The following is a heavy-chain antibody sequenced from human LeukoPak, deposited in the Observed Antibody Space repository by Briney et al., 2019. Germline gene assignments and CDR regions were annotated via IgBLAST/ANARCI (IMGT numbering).Heavy chain of an antibody. CDR2: IYHSGST. D-gene: IGHD2-2*02. CDR1: VGSISSGGYY. J-gene: IGHJ5*02. Sequence: SETLSLTCTVSVGSISSGGYYINWFRQPSGKGLEWIGYIYHSGSTYYNPSLKSRVSISVDRPKSQFSLKLRSVTAADTAVYYCARDAIPAAIWRMNPQFDEYNWFDPWGQGTLVTVSS. V-gene: IGHV4-30-2*01. CDR3: ARDAIPAAIWRMNPQFDEYNWFDP.